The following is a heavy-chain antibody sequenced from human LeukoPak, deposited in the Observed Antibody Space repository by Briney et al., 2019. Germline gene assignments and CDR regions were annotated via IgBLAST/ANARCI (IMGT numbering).Heavy chain of an antibody. CDR1: GFTFINYW. J-gene: IGHJ4*02. CDR2: IKQDGSET. Sequence: GVLRLSFAASGFTFINYWMGWVGAAPGKGREWVANIKQDGSETYYMDSVKGRFTISRDNAKNSLYLQMNSLRAEDTAVYYCARWGYTNGWYYFENWGQGTLVTVSS. D-gene: IGHD6-19*01. CDR3: ARWGYTNGWYYFEN. V-gene: IGHV3-7*01.